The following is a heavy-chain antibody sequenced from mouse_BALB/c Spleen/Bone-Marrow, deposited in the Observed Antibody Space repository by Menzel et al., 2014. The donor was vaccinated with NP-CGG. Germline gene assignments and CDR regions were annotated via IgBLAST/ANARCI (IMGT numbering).Heavy chain of an antibody. J-gene: IGHJ1*01. CDR2: IRNKANAYTT. CDR3: ARDRNYDIHWYFDV. Sequence: EAPLVESGGGLVQPGGSLRLSCATSGFTFTDYYMSCVRQPPEKALAWLGFIRNKANAYTTEYSASVKCRITISRDNSQRIVYLQMNILRTEDSATYFCARDRNYDIHWYFDVWGAGTTVTVSS. D-gene: IGHD1-1*01. V-gene: IGHV7-3*02. CDR1: GFTFTDYY.